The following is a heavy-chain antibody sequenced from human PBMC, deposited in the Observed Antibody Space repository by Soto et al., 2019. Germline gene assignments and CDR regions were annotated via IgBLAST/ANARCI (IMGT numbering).Heavy chain of an antibody. CDR1: GGTFSSYA. CDR3: ARSLARYCTNGVCPGAWCDP. D-gene: IGHD2-8*01. CDR2: IIPIFGTA. J-gene: IGHJ5*02. Sequence: ASVKVSGKASGGTFSSYAISWVRQAPGQGLEWMGGIIPIFGTANYAQKFQGRVTITADESTSTAYMELSSLRSEDTAVYYCARSLARYCTNGVCPGAWCDPWGQRSRVSVSS. V-gene: IGHV1-69*13.